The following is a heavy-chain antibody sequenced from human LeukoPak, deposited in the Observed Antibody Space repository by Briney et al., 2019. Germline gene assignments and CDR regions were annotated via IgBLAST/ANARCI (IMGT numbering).Heavy chain of an antibody. V-gene: IGHV3-48*03. D-gene: IGHD3-22*01. CDR2: ITSSGSTI. J-gene: IGHJ1*01. CDR1: GFTFSNYE. CDR3: ATSRGYFFRWFQH. Sequence: GSPRLSCAASGFTFSNYEMNWVRQAPGKGLEWGSYITSSGSTIYYADSVKGRFTISRDNAKSSLFLQMNSLRADDTSVYYCATSRGYFFRWFQHWGQGTLVTVSS.